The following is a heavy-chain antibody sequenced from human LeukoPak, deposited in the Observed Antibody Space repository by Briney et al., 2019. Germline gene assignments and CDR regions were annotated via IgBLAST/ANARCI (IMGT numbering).Heavy chain of an antibody. V-gene: IGHV3-30*04. CDR1: GFTFSSYS. CDR3: ARAYYYDSSGSPAY. D-gene: IGHD3-22*01. CDR2: ISYDGSNK. J-gene: IGHJ4*02. Sequence: PGRSLRLSCAASGFTFSSYSMHWVRQAPGKGREWEAVISYDGSNKYYADSVKGRFTISRDNSKNTLYLQMNSLRAEDTAVYYCARAYYYDSSGSPAYWGQGTLVTVSS.